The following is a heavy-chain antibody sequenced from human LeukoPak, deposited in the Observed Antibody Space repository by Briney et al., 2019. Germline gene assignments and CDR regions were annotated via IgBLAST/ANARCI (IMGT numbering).Heavy chain of an antibody. Sequence: GASVKVSCKASGYTFTGYYMHWVRQAPGQGLEWMGWINPNSGGTNYAQKFQGRVTMTRDTSISTAYMELRSLRSDDTAVYYCARANIVVVPAASPYYYYYYMDVWGKGTTVTISS. CDR2: INPNSGGT. CDR1: GYTFTGYY. D-gene: IGHD2-2*01. J-gene: IGHJ6*03. V-gene: IGHV1-2*02. CDR3: ARANIVVVPAASPYYYYYYMDV.